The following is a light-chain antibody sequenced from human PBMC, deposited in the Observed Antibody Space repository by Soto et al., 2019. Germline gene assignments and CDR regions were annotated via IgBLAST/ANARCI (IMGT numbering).Light chain of an antibody. CDR2: GAS. CDR1: QSFSINY. CDR3: QHYGSSQIT. J-gene: IGKJ5*01. V-gene: IGKV3-20*01. Sequence: EIVLTQSPGTLSLSPGDRATLSCRASQSFSINYLAWYQQKPGQAPRLLIYGASSRATGIPDRFSGSRSGTDFSLTISRLEPEDFAVYFCQHYGSSQITFGQGTRLEIK.